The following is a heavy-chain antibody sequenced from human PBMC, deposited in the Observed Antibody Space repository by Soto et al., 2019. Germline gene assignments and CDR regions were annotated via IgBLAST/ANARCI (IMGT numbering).Heavy chain of an antibody. CDR1: GGTFSSYA. CDR2: IIPIFGTA. V-gene: IGHV1-69*13. J-gene: IGHJ4*02. Sequence: ASVKVSCKASGGTFSSYAISRVRQAPGQGLEWMGGIIPIFGTANYAQKFQGRVTITADESTSTAYMELSSLRSEDTAVYYCARVRNDYDSSGYDFDYWGQGTLVTVSS. CDR3: ARVRNDYDSSGYDFDY. D-gene: IGHD3-22*01.